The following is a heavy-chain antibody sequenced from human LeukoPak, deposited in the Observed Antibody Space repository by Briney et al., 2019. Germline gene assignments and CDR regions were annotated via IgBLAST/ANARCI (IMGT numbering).Heavy chain of an antibody. Sequence: GGSLRLSCATSGFTFSNHAIHWVRQATGKGLEWVSAIGIAGDTFYPGSVKGRFTISRENAKNSLSLQINSLKAEDTAVYYCAKEYSVRNQFDHWGQGTLVAVSS. D-gene: IGHD1-14*01. CDR1: GFTFSNHA. CDR2: IGIAGDT. CDR3: AKEYSVRNQFDH. J-gene: IGHJ4*02. V-gene: IGHV3-13*01.